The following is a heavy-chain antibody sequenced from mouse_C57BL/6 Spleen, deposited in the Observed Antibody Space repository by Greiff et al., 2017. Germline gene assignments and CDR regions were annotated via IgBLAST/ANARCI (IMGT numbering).Heavy chain of an antibody. Sequence: QVHVKQPGAELVKPGASVKLSCKASGYTFTSYWMQWVKQRPGQGLEWIGEIDPSDSYTNYNQKFKGKATLTVDTSSSTAYMQLSSLTSEDSAVYYCARGDPTWFAYWGQGTLVTVSA. V-gene: IGHV1-50*01. CDR2: IDPSDSYT. CDR3: ARGDPTWFAY. J-gene: IGHJ3*01. CDR1: GYTFTSYW.